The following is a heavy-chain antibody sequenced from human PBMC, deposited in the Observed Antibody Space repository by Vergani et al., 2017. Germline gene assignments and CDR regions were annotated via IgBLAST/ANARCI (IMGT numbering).Heavy chain of an antibody. J-gene: IGHJ2*01. Sequence: EVQLVESGGGLVQPGRSLRLSCAASGFTFEDYAMHWVRQPPGKGPEWVSGINWNSGGIGYADSVKGRFTISRDNAKSSLYLQMNSLRAEDTALYYCVKDIAASGNYWYFDLWGRGTLVTVSS. CDR3: VKDIAASGNYWYFDL. CDR1: GFTFEDYA. D-gene: IGHD6-13*01. CDR2: INWNSGGI. V-gene: IGHV3-9*01.